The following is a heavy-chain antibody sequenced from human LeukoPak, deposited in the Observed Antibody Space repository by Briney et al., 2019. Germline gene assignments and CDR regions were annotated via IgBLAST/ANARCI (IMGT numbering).Heavy chain of an antibody. Sequence: SETLSLTCTVSGYSISSGYYWGWIRQPPGKGLEWIGSIYHSGSTSYNPSLKSRVTISVDTSKNQFSLKLSSVTAADTAVYYCARATSGEKWYYDFWSGRNHNNWFDPWGQGTLVTVSS. D-gene: IGHD3-3*01. J-gene: IGHJ5*02. CDR2: IYHSGST. CDR1: GYSISSGYY. V-gene: IGHV4-38-2*02. CDR3: ARATSGEKWYYDFWSGRNHNNWFDP.